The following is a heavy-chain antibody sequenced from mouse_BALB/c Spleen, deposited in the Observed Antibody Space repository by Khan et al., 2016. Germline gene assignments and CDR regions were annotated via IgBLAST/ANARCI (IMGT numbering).Heavy chain of an antibody. Sequence: VQLKESGPGLVKPSQSLSLTCTVTGYSITSDYAWNWIRQFPGNKLEWMGYISYSGSTSYNPFLKSRISITRDTSKNQIFLRLNSVTTEDTATXYCAEELGWFAYWGQGTLVTVSA. CDR3: AEELGWFAY. V-gene: IGHV3-2*02. CDR1: GYSITSDYA. D-gene: IGHD4-1*01. CDR2: ISYSGST. J-gene: IGHJ3*01.